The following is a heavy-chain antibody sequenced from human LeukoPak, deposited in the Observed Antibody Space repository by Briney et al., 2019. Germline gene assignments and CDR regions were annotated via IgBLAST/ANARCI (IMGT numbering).Heavy chain of an antibody. CDR3: ARESRGVVVAATIDY. CDR1: GFTFSDYY. J-gene: IGHJ4*02. CDR2: ISGSGGST. V-gene: IGHV3-23*01. D-gene: IGHD2-15*01. Sequence: PGGSLRLSCAASGFTFSDYYMSWVRQAPGKGLEWVSAISGSGGSTYYADSVKGRFTISRDNSKNTLYLQMNSLRAEDTAVYYCARESRGVVVAATIDYWGQGTLVTVSS.